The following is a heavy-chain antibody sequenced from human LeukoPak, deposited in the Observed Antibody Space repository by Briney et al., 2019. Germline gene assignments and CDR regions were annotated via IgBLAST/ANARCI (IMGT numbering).Heavy chain of an antibody. CDR3: AKQGPLYGMDV. V-gene: IGHV3-30*18. CDR2: ISYDGSYK. J-gene: IGHJ6*02. CDR1: GFTFSSYG. Sequence: GGSLRLSCAASGFTFSSYGMHWVRQAPGNGLEWVAVISYDGSYKDFADSVKGRFTISRDNSKSTLHLQMNSLRAEDTAVYFCAKQGPLYGMDVWGQGTTVTVSS.